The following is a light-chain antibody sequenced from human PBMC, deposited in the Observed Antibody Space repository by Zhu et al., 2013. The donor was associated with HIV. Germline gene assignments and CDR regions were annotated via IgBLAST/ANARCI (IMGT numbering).Light chain of an antibody. CDR1: QGINSA. J-gene: IGKJ3*01. CDR2: HAS. Sequence: AILLTQSPSSLSASVGDRVTITCRASQGINSALAWYQQKPGKPPKLLIYHASTLYSGVPSRFSGSGSGTDFTLTISSLKPEDFATYHCQQFNTYPRTFGPGTKVDLK. V-gene: IGKV1-13*02. CDR3: QQFNTYPRT.